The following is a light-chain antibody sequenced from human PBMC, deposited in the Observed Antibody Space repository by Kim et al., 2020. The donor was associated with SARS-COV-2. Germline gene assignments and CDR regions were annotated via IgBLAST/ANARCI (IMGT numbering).Light chain of an antibody. CDR2: GAS. Sequence: EIVLTQSPVTLSLSPGERATLSCRASQSVSSSYLAWYQQKPGQAPRLLIYGASSRATGIPDRFSGSGSGTDFTLTISRLEPKDFAVYYCQQYGSSPSTFGQGTKLEI. CDR3: QQYGSSPST. CDR1: QSVSSSY. V-gene: IGKV3-20*01. J-gene: IGKJ2*02.